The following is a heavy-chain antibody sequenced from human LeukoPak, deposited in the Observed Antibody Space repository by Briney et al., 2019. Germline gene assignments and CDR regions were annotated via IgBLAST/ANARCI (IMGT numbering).Heavy chain of an antibody. CDR1: GFTFSSYW. D-gene: IGHD3/OR15-3a*01. J-gene: IGHJ4*02. CDR3: AKGDRDWSLDY. CDR2: INGDGRNI. V-gene: IGHV3-74*01. Sequence: PGGSLRLSCVASGFTFSSYWMHWVRQDPRKGLVWVSRINGDGRNINYADSVRGRFTISRDNAKNTLYLQMNSLRAEDTALYYCAKGDRDWSLDYWGQGTLVTVSS.